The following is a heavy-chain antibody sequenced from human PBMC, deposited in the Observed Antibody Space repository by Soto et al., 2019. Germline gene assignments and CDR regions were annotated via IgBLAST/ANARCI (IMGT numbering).Heavy chain of an antibody. D-gene: IGHD2-15*01. J-gene: IGHJ6*02. CDR2: ISGGGGST. CDR1: GFTFSSYA. CDR3: ATHQPGYCSGGSCPNV. V-gene: IGHV3-23*01. Sequence: GGSLRLSCAASGFTFSSYAMNWVRQAPGKGLEWVSAISGGGGSTYYADSVKGRFTISRDNSKNTLYLQMNSLRAEDTAVYYCATHQPGYCSGGSCPNVWGQGTTVTVSS.